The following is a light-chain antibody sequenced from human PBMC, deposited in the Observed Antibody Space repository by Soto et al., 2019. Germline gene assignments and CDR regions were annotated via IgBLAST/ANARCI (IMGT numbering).Light chain of an antibody. CDR1: QSISSY. Sequence: DIQMTQSPSSLSASVGDRFTITCRASQSISSYLNWYQQKPGKAPKLLISSASNLQSGVPSRFSGSGSGTDFTLTIRSLQPEDYATYYCQQSYRTPTFGQGTRLEI. CDR2: SAS. CDR3: QQSYRTPT. J-gene: IGKJ5*01. V-gene: IGKV1-39*01.